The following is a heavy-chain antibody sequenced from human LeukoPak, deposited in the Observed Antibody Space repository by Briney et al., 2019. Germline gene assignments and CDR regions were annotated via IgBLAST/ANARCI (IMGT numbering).Heavy chain of an antibody. CDR1: GYNFTSYY. CDR3: ARVIAAAGPTGPDALDI. J-gene: IGHJ3*02. Sequence: ASVKVSCKASGYNFTSYYMHWVRQAPGQGLEWMGIINPSGGSTSYAQKFQGRVTMTRDTSTSTVYMELSSLRSEDTAVYYCARVIAAAGPTGPDALDIWGQGTMVTVSS. D-gene: IGHD6-13*01. CDR2: INPSGGST. V-gene: IGHV1-46*01.